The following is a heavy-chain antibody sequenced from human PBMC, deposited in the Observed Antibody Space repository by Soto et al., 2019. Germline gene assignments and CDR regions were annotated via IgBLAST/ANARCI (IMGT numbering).Heavy chain of an antibody. CDR2: ISSNGVGT. CDR1: GFTLSGYA. V-gene: IGHV3-64*01. Sequence: EVQLAESGGGLAQPGGSLRLSCAASGFTLSGYAMDWVRQAPGKGLEYVSGISSNGVGTYYANSVQGRVTISRDNSKNKVYLQMGSLRPEDMAVYYCARRARPDFYYMDVWGKGTTVTVSS. D-gene: IGHD6-6*01. CDR3: ARRARPDFYYMDV. J-gene: IGHJ6*03.